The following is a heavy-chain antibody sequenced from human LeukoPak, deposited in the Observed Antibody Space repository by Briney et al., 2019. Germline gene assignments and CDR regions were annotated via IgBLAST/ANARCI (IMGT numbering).Heavy chain of an antibody. J-gene: IGHJ4*02. CDR1: GFTFSSYS. CDR3: AVGLTTVTGTDY. Sequence: GGSLRLSCAASGFTFSSYSMNWVRQAPGKGLEWVSSISSSSSYTYYADSVKGRFTISRDNAKNSLYLQMNSLRAEDTAVYYCAVGLTTVTGTDYWGQGTLVTVSS. V-gene: IGHV3-21*01. D-gene: IGHD4-17*01. CDR2: ISSSSSYT.